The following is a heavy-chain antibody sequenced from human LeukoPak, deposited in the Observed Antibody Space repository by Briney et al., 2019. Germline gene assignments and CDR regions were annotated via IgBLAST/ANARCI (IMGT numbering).Heavy chain of an antibody. D-gene: IGHD1-26*01. CDR2: IIPIFGTA. Sequence: SVKVSCKASGGTFSSYAISWVRQAPGQGLEWIGRIIPIFGTANYAQKFQGRVTITTDESTSTAYMELSSLRSEDTAVYYCAREDGSYKYYFDYWGQGTLVTVSS. CDR1: GGTFSSYA. J-gene: IGHJ4*02. V-gene: IGHV1-69*05. CDR3: AREDGSYKYYFDY.